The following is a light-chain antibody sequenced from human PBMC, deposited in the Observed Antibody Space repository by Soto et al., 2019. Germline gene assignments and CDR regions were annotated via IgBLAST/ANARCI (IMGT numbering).Light chain of an antibody. Sequence: EVVMRQSPATLSVSPGERATLSCRASQSVSSYLSWYQQKPGQAPRLLIYGASTRATGIPARFSGSGSGTDFTLTISSLQPEDFAVYYCQQDYNMPWTFGQGTKV. V-gene: IGKV3D-15*01. J-gene: IGKJ1*01. CDR2: GAS. CDR1: QSVSSY. CDR3: QQDYNMPWT.